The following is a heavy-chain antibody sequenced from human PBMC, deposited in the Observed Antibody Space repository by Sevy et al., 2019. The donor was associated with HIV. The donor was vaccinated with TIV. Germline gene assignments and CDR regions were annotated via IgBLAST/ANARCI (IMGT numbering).Heavy chain of an antibody. CDR2: ISYDGSNK. CDR3: AKEGLLWFGELLFSAGLDY. CDR1: GFTFSSYG. J-gene: IGHJ4*02. Sequence: GGSLRLSCAASGFTFSSYGMHWVRQAPGKGLEWVAVISYDGSNKYYADSVKGRFTISRDNSKNTLYLQMNSLRAEDTAVYYCAKEGLLWFGELLFSAGLDYWGQGTLVTVSS. V-gene: IGHV3-30*18. D-gene: IGHD3-10*01.